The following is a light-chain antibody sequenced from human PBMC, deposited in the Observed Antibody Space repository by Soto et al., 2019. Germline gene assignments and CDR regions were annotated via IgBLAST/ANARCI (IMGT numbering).Light chain of an antibody. V-gene: IGLV2-14*01. CDR2: EVN. J-gene: IGLJ1*01. Sequence: QSALTQPASVSGSPGQSITISCTGTSSDVGGYNYVSWYQQHPGKAPKLMIYEVNNRPSGVSNRFSGSKSGSTASLTVSGLQAEDEADYYCSSYTGGNPSYVFGTGTKLTVL. CDR1: SSDVGGYNY. CDR3: SSYTGGNPSYV.